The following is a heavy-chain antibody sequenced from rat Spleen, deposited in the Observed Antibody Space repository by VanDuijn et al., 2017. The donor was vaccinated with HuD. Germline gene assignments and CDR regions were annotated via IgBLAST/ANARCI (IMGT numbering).Heavy chain of an antibody. J-gene: IGHJ4*01. V-gene: IGHV5-25*01. D-gene: IGHD1-12*03. CDR3: AGGDYYAGYGYVMDA. Sequence: EVQLVESGGGLVQPGRSTKLSCAASGFTFSNYYMAWVRQAPTKGLEWVASISTGGGNTNYRDSVTGRFTISREDAKSTLYLHMESLRSEDTATYYCAGGDYYAGYGYVMDAWGQGASVTVSS. CDR1: GFTFSNYY. CDR2: ISTGGGNT.